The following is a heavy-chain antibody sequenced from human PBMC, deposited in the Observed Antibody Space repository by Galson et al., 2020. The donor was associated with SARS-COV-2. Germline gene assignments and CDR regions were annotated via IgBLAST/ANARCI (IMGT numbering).Heavy chain of an antibody. CDR3: ARAWGIMWLGAPLEDLNGLDP. CDR2: ISSDGTRQ. J-gene: IGHJ6*02. CDR1: RFTFSSYS. V-gene: IGHV3-30*04. Sequence: GGSLRLSCAASRFTFSSYSMHWVRQTPGKGLEWVAVISSDGTRQYYRDSVKGRFTISRDNAKSTLYLQMNSLKIEDTAVYYCARAWGIMWLGAPLEDLNGLDPWGLGTTVIVSS. D-gene: IGHD3-10*01.